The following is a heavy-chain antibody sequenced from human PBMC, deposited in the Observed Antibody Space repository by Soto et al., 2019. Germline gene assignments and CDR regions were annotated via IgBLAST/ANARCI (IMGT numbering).Heavy chain of an antibody. D-gene: IGHD1-26*01. J-gene: IGHJ5*02. Sequence: LSLTCAVYGGSFSGYYWSWIRRPPGKGLEWIGEINHSGSTNYNPSLKSRVTISVDTSKNQFSLKLSSVTAADTAVYYCARVRRATGWFDPWGQGTLVTVSS. CDR2: INHSGST. CDR1: GGSFSGYY. CDR3: ARVRRATGWFDP. V-gene: IGHV4-34*01.